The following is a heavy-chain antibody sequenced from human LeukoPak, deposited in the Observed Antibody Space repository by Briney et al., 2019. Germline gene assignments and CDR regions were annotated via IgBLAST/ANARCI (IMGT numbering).Heavy chain of an antibody. CDR2: INTYNGNT. CDR3: ARPVKGAFFYYYMDV. CDR1: ANTFPMFG. Sequence: HWASVTVSCKPSANTFPMFGLTWVRQAPGQGLEWMGWINTYNGNTQYAQNLQGRVTLTRDTSTTTAYMELRTLRSNDTAVYYCARPVKGAFFYYYMDVWGKGTTVIVSS. D-gene: IGHD3-10*01. V-gene: IGHV1-18*01. J-gene: IGHJ6*03.